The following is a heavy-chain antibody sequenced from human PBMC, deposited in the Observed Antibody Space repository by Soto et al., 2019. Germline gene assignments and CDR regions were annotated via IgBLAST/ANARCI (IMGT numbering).Heavy chain of an antibody. CDR2: INAGNGNT. CDR1: GYTFTSYA. J-gene: IGHJ5*02. CDR3: ARSVIPAAAAYNWFDP. D-gene: IGHD6-13*01. V-gene: IGHV1-3*01. Sequence: QVPLVQSGAEVKKPGASVKVSCKASGYTFTSYAMHWVRQAPGQRLEWMGWINAGNGNTKYSQKFQGRVTITRDTSAITAYMELSSLRSEDTAVYYCARSVIPAAAAYNWFDPWGQGTLVTVSS.